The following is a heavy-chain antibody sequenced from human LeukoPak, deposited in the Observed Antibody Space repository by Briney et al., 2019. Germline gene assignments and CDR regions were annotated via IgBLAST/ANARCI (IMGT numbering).Heavy chain of an antibody. CDR1: GDSVSSNSAA. CDR3: ARDLLAVAATRPDYFDY. V-gene: IGHV6-1*01. D-gene: IGHD6-19*01. Sequence: SQTLSLTCAVSGDSVSSNSAAWNWIRQSPSRGLEWLGRTYYRSKWYNDYAVSVRSRITINPDTSKNQFSLQLNSVTPEDTAVYYCARDLLAVAATRPDYFDYWGQGTLVTVSS. CDR2: TYYRSKWYN. J-gene: IGHJ4*02.